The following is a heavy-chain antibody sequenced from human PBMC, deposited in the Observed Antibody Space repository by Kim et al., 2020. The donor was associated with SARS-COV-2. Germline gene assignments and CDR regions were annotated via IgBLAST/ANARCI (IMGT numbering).Heavy chain of an antibody. D-gene: IGHD3-22*01. V-gene: IGHV3-66*01. CDR3: ARGSTMIVQPPDY. CDR1: GFTVSSNY. J-gene: IGHJ4*02. CDR2: IYSGGST. Sequence: GGSLRLSCAASGFTVSSNYMSWVRQAPGKGLEWVSVIYSGGSTYYADSVKGRFTISRDNSKNTLYLQMNSLRAEDTAVYYCARGSTMIVQPPDYWGQGTLVTVSS.